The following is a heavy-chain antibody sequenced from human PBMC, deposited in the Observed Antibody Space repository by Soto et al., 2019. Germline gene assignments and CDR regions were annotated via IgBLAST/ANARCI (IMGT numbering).Heavy chain of an antibody. CDR2: IIPIFGTA. CDR1: GGTFSSYA. J-gene: IGHJ4*02. CDR3: ARGGPDGAVAGSGAD. Sequence: QVQLVQSGAEVKKPGSSVKVSCKASGGTFSSYAISWVRQAPGQGLEWMGGIIPIFGTANYAQKFQGRVMITADESTSTAYMGLSSLRSEDKAVYYCARGGPDGAVAGSGADWGQGALVTVSS. V-gene: IGHV1-69*01. D-gene: IGHD6-19*01.